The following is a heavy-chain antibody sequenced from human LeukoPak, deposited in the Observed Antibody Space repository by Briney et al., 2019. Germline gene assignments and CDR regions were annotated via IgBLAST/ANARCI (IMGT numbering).Heavy chain of an antibody. D-gene: IGHD4-17*01. V-gene: IGHV3-23*01. CDR1: GFTFSSYE. CDR3: AKDVDYGDYVVY. Sequence: GGSLRLSCAASGFTFSSYEMNWVRQAPGRGPEWVSAISSSGDRTYYADSVKGRFTISRDNSKNTLYLQMNSLRAEDTAIYYCAKDVDYGDYVVYWGQGTLVTVSS. CDR2: ISSSGDRT. J-gene: IGHJ4*02.